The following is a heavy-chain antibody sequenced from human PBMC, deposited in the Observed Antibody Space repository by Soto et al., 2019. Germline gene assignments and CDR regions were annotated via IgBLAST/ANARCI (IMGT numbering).Heavy chain of an antibody. CDR3: ARDSPSNSYYFDI. Sequence: ALVKDCCRVSGYTLTEVAMHWLRQAPGKGLEWMGGFDPEDGETIYAQKFQGRVTMTRDTSTSTVYMELSSLRSEDTAVYYCARDSPSNSYYFDIWGEGTLVTVSS. CDR1: GYTLTEVA. V-gene: IGHV1-24*01. CDR2: FDPEDGET. D-gene: IGHD4-4*01. J-gene: IGHJ4*02.